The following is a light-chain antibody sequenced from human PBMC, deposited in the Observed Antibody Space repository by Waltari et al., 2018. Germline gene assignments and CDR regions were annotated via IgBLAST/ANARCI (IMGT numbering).Light chain of an antibody. J-gene: IGLJ1*01. V-gene: IGLV3-21*04. CDR3: QVWDNSNDQYV. CDR2: DDT. Sequence: SYVLTPAPSLSVAPGKTASITCGANNIGDKNVNWYQQRPGLAPTLVIYDDTDRPPGIPERFSASNSRNTATLTISSVEAGDEADYYCQVWDNSNDQYVFGPGTKVSVL. CDR1: NIGDKN.